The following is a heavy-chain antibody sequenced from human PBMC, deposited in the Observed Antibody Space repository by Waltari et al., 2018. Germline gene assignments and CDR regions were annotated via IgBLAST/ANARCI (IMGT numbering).Heavy chain of an antibody. Sequence: QVQLVESGGGVVQPGRSLRLSCAASGFSFSTSGMHWGRQAPGKGLEWVAHIWSDGNDKYYADSVTGRFTISRDNSKNTLYLQMNSLRAEDTAVYYCAKDYDSSGYYPPQSGYFDYWGQGTLVIVSS. CDR1: GFSFSTSG. D-gene: IGHD3-22*01. CDR3: AKDYDSSGYYPPQSGYFDY. CDR2: IWSDGNDK. J-gene: IGHJ4*02. V-gene: IGHV3-33*06.